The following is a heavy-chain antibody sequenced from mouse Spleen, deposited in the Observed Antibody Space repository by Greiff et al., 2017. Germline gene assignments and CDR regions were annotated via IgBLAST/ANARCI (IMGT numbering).Heavy chain of an antibody. J-gene: IGHJ4*01. CDR3: TRGDYRYVGAMDY. CDR1: GYTFTSYW. D-gene: IGHD1-2*01. Sequence: QVQLQESGAELVKPGASVKLSCKASGYTFTSYWMHWVKQRPGQGLEWIGMIHPNSGSTNYNEKFKSKATLTVDKSSSTAYMQLSSLTSEDSAVYYCTRGDYRYVGAMDYWGQGTSVTVSS. CDR2: IHPNSGST. V-gene: IGHV1-64*01.